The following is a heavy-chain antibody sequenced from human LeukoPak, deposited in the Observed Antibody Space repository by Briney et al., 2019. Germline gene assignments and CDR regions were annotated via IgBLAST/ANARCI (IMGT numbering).Heavy chain of an antibody. Sequence: GGSLRLSCAASGFTFSSYGMHWVRQAPGKGLEWVAFIQYDGSNKYYADSVKGRFTISRDNSKNTLYLQMNSLRAEDTAVYYCAKDVVRGVIPNWFDPWGQGTLVTVSS. CDR2: IQYDGSNK. CDR3: AKDVVRGVIPNWFDP. D-gene: IGHD3-10*01. CDR1: GFTFSSYG. V-gene: IGHV3-30*02. J-gene: IGHJ5*02.